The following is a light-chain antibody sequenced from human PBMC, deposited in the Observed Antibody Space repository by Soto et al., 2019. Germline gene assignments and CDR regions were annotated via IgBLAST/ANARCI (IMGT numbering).Light chain of an antibody. CDR1: QAISKS. V-gene: IGKV1-16*01. J-gene: IGKJ2*01. CDR2: ATS. Sequence: DIQMTQSPSSLSASVGDRVTITCRPSQAISKSIGWFQQKPGKAPKSLIYATSRLQSGVPTRFSGSGSGTDFTLTISSLQPEEFETYYCQQYDSYPRTCGQGTKLE. CDR3: QQYDSYPRT.